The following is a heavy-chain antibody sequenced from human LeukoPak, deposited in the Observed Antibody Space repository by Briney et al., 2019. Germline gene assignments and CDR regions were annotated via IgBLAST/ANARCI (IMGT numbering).Heavy chain of an antibody. V-gene: IGHV3-7*03. CDR2: IKQDGSEK. CDR3: AKDSVQLPYDY. Sequence: PGGSLRLSCAASGFTFSSYWMSWVRQAPGKGLEWVANIKQDGSEKYYVDSVKGRFTISRDNAKNSLYLQMNSLRAEDTAVYYCAKDSVQLPYDYWGQGTLVTVSS. D-gene: IGHD2-2*01. CDR1: GFTFSSYW. J-gene: IGHJ4*02.